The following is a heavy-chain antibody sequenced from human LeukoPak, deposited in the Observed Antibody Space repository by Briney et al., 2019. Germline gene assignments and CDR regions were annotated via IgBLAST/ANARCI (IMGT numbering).Heavy chain of an antibody. CDR3: ARKRSVNDYGDPLADE. D-gene: IGHD4-17*01. CDR2: IYTSGST. J-gene: IGHJ4*02. CDR1: GGSISSYY. V-gene: IGHV4-4*07. Sequence: SETLSLTCTVSGGSISSYYWSWIRQPAGKGLEWIGRIYTSGSTNYNPSLKSRVTMSVDTSKNQFSLKLSSVTAADTAVYYCARKRSVNDYGDPLADEWGQGTLVTVSS.